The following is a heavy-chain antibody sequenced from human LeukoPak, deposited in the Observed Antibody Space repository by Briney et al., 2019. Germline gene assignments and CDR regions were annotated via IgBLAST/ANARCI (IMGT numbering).Heavy chain of an antibody. V-gene: IGHV1-69*13. CDR2: IIPIFGTA. Sequence: SVTVSCTASGGTFSSYAISWVRQAPGQGLEWMGGIIPIFGTANYAQKFQGRVTITADESTSTAYMELSSLRSEDTAVYYCARDPGHWFDPWGQGTLVAVSS. CDR1: GGTFSSYA. CDR3: ARDPGHWFDP. J-gene: IGHJ5*02.